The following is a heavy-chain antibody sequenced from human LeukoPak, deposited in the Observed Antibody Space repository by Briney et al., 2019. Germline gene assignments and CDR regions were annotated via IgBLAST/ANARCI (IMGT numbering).Heavy chain of an antibody. Sequence: GASVKVSCKASGYRFPRYALDWVRQPPGQRLEWMGWINTGNDDTKYSQKFQGRVTITRDTSASTAYMELSSLRSEDTAVYYCARDRTSYYDSRGYTFDYWGQGTLVIVSS. V-gene: IGHV1-3*04. J-gene: IGHJ4*02. D-gene: IGHD3-22*01. CDR1: GYRFPRYA. CDR3: ARDRTSYYDSRGYTFDY. CDR2: INTGNDDT.